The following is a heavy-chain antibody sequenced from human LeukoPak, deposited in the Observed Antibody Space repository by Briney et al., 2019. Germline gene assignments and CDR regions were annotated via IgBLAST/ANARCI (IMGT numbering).Heavy chain of an antibody. CDR1: GSSISSYY. V-gene: IGHV4-59*08. Sequence: SETLSLTCTVSGSSISSYYWSWIRQPPGRGLEWIGYIYYSGSTNYNPSLKSRVTISLDTSKDQFSLKLSSVTAADTAVYYCARHHYYRSLNWFDPCGQGSLVTVSS. J-gene: IGHJ5*02. D-gene: IGHD3-10*01. CDR2: IYYSGST. CDR3: ARHHYYRSLNWFDP.